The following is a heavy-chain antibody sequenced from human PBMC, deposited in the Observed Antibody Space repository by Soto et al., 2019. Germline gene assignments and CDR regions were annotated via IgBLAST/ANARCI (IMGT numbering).Heavy chain of an antibody. V-gene: IGHV3-74*01. Sequence: EVQLVESGGGLVQPGGSLRLSCAASGFTVSSYWMHWVRQAPGKGLVWVSRINSDGSSTSYADSVKGRFTISRDNAKKTLYLQMNSLRAEDTAVYYCASLQNSLEYYYYGMDVWGQGTTVTVSS. J-gene: IGHJ6*02. CDR2: INSDGSST. CDR1: GFTVSSYW. D-gene: IGHD4-4*01. CDR3: ASLQNSLEYYYYGMDV.